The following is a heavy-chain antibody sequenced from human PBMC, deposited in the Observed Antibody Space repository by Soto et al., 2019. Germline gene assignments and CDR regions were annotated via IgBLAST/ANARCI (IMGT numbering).Heavy chain of an antibody. Sequence: ASVKVSCKASGYSFTDYHIHWVRQAPGQGLEWLGRINPKSGGTSTAQKFQGWVTMTTDTSISTASMELTRLTSDDTAIYYCARLVGATTSGFDYWGQGTLVTVSS. J-gene: IGHJ4*02. CDR3: ARLVGATTSGFDY. CDR1: GYSFTDYH. D-gene: IGHD1-26*01. CDR2: INPKSGGT. V-gene: IGHV1-2*04.